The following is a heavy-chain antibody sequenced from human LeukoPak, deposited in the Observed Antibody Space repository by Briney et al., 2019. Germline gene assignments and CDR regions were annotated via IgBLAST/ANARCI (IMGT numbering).Heavy chain of an antibody. J-gene: IGHJ4*02. D-gene: IGHD3-3*01. CDR2: IIPIFGTA. V-gene: IGHV1-69*13. Sequence: SVKVSCKASGYTFTSYGISWVRQAPGQGLEWMGGIIPIFGTANYAQKFQGRVTITADESTSTAYMEPSSLRSEDTAVYYCAREAVLQLVSDFWSGYQNYYFDYWGQGTLVTVSS. CDR1: GYTFTSYG. CDR3: AREAVLQLVSDFWSGYQNYYFDY.